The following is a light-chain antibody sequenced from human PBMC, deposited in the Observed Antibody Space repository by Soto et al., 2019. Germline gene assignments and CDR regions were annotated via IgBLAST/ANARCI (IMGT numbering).Light chain of an antibody. CDR3: NSHTSGDFRV. CDR1: SSDVGRYNH. J-gene: IGLJ1*01. CDR2: EVS. Sequence: QSALTQPASVYGSPGQSITISCTGTSSDVGRYNHVSWYQHHPGKAPKLLISEVSKRPSGVSNRFSGSKSDYTASLTISGLQAEDEADYYCNSHTSGDFRVFGTGTKVTVL. V-gene: IGLV2-14*01.